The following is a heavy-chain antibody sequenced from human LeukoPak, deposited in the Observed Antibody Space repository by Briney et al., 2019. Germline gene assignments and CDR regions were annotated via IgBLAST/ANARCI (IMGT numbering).Heavy chain of an antibody. D-gene: IGHD6-19*01. CDR3: ARSERYNSGWYFYFDY. J-gene: IGHJ4*02. CDR2: IYYNGST. Sequence: SQPLSLTCTVSVGSITTYYCSWIRQPPGKGLEWIGYIYYNGSTNYNPSLKSRVTISVDTSKNQFSLNLSSVTAADTAVYYCARSERYNSGWYFYFDYWGQGTLVTVSS. V-gene: IGHV4-59*01. CDR1: VGSITTYY.